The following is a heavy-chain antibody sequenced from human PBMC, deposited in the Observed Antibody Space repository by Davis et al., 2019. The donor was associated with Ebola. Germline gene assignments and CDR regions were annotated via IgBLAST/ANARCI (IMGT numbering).Heavy chain of an antibody. D-gene: IGHD3-3*01. CDR3: ARAPTYYDFWSGYYIWFDP. Sequence: PGGSLRLSCAASGLTFSSYSMNWVRQAPGKGLEWVSSISSSSSYIYYADSVKGRFTISRDNAKNSLYLQMNSPRDEDTAVYYCARAPTYYDFWSGYYIWFDPWGQGTLVTVSS. J-gene: IGHJ5*02. V-gene: IGHV3-21*01. CDR1: GLTFSSYS. CDR2: ISSSSSYI.